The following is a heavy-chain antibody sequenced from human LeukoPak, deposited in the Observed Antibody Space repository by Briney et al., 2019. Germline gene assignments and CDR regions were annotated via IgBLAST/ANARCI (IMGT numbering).Heavy chain of an antibody. V-gene: IGHV3-7*01. CDR3: ARYGLTAALDF. D-gene: IGHD2-21*02. CDR2: IKPDGSEK. Sequence: GGSLRLSCAASGFTFSSSWMSWGRQAPGKGLGWVANIKPDGSEKFHVDSVKGRFTISRDNSKSSLSLQMNSLRAEDTAVYYCARYGLTAALDFWGQGTLVTVSS. J-gene: IGHJ4*02. CDR1: GFTFSSSW.